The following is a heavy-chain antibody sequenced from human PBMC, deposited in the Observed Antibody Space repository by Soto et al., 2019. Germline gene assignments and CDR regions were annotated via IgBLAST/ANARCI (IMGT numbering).Heavy chain of an antibody. CDR3: ARHLQEHCSGGSCYQNWFDP. Sequence: PSETLSLTCTVSGGSISSSSYYWGWIRQPPGKGLEWIGSIYYSGSTYYNPSLKSRVTISVDTSKNQFSLKLSSVTAADTAVYCCARHLQEHCSGGSCYQNWFDPWGQGTLVTVSS. V-gene: IGHV4-39*01. CDR1: GGSISSSSYY. D-gene: IGHD2-15*01. J-gene: IGHJ5*02. CDR2: IYYSGST.